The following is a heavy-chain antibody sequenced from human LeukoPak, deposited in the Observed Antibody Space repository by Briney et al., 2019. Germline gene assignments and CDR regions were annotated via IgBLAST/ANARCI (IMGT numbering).Heavy chain of an antibody. CDR2: ISGSGGST. V-gene: IGHV3-23*01. CDR3: AKGLYDSSGYYYVSSDY. Sequence: PGWSLRLSCAASGFTFSSYAMSWVRQAPGKGLEWVSAISGSGGSTYYADSVKGRFTISRDNSKNTLYLQMNSLRAEDTAVYYCAKGLYDSSGYYYVSSDYWGQGTLVTVSS. D-gene: IGHD3-22*01. J-gene: IGHJ4*02. CDR1: GFTFSSYA.